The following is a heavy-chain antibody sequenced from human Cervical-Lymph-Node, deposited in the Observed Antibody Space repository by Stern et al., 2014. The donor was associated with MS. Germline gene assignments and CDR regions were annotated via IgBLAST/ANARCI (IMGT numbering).Heavy chain of an antibody. J-gene: IGHJ6*02. Sequence: VQLVESGAEVKQPGASVKVSCKGSGYTLTEMSMHWVRQAPGKGLEWMGGYDPQHGETVYAQKIQGRVTMAEDRSTDTAYMELTSLRSDDTAVYYCATHRGRVTYYYGLDVWGQGTTVTVSS. D-gene: IGHD2-21*02. V-gene: IGHV1-24*01. CDR1: GYTLTEMS. CDR2: YDPQHGET. CDR3: ATHRGRVTYYYGLDV.